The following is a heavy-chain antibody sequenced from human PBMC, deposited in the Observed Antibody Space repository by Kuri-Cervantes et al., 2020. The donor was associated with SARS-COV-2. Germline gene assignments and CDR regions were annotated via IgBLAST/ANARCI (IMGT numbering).Heavy chain of an antibody. J-gene: IGHJ6*03. V-gene: IGHV4-59*08. CDR3: ARQHLGYYMDV. CDR2: IYYSGST. Sequence: SETLSLTCTVSGGSISSYYWSWIRQPPGKGLEWIGYIYYSGSTNYDPSLKSRVTISVDTSKNQFSLKLSSVTAADTAVYSCARQHLGYYMDVWGKGTTVTVSS. CDR1: GGSISSYY.